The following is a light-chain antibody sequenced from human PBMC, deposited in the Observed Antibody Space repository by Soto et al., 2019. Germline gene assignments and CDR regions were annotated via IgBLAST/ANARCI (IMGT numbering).Light chain of an antibody. CDR3: QQYGGSPPT. J-gene: IGKJ1*01. CDR2: GAS. CDR1: QSVSSNY. Sequence: EIVLTQSPGTLSLSPGERATLSCRASQSVSSNYLAWYQRKPGQAPRLLIYGASSRATDIPNRFSGSGSGTDFTLTITRLEPEDFAVYFCQQYGGSPPTCDQGTKVEIK. V-gene: IGKV3-20*01.